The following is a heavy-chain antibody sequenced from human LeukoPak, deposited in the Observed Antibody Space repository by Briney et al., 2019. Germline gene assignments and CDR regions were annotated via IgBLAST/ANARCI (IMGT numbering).Heavy chain of an antibody. CDR3: AKAPILGIAAAGTRD. CDR1: GFTFSSYW. CDR2: ISGSGGST. J-gene: IGHJ4*02. D-gene: IGHD6-13*01. Sequence: HPGGSLRLSCAASGFTFSSYWMHWVRQAPGKGLEWVSAISGSGGSTYYADSVKGRFTISRDNSKNTLYLQMNSLRAEDTAVYYCAKAPILGIAAAGTRDWGQGTLVTVSS. V-gene: IGHV3-23*01.